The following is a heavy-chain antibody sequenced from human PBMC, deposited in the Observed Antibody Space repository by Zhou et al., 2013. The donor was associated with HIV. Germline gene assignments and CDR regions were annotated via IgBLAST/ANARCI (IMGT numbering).Heavy chain of an antibody. Sequence: QVQLVQSGAEVKKPGSSVKVSCQTSGGSFNNYAISWVRQAPGQGLEWMGGLIPMFITPNYARKFQGRVTITADKSTSTAYMELSSLRSEDTAVYYCARDALEAIIPAAPGQYYYYHMDVWGKGTTVSVSS. J-gene: IGHJ6*03. D-gene: IGHD2-2*01. CDR3: ARDALEAIIPAAPGQYYYYHMDV. CDR2: LIPMFITP. V-gene: IGHV1-69*14. CDR1: GGSFNNYA.